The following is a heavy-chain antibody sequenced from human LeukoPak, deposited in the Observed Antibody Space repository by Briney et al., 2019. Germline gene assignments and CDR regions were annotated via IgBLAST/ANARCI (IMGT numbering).Heavy chain of an antibody. V-gene: IGHV3-30*02. J-gene: IGHJ4*02. CDR1: GFTFSRFG. D-gene: IGHD3/OR15-3a*01. Sequence: GGSLRLSCAASGFTFSRFGMHWVRQAPGKGLEWVAFIRYDGSQKYCADSVKGRLTISRDNSKNTLHLQMNSLRAEGTAVYYCAKGLAYSFDYWGQGTLVTVSS. CDR2: IRYDGSQK. CDR3: AKGLAYSFDY.